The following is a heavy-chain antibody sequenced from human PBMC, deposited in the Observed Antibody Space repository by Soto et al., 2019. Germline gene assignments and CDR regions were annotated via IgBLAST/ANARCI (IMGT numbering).Heavy chain of an antibody. J-gene: IGHJ6*02. CDR1: GYTFTGYY. D-gene: IGHD3-3*01. CDR2: INPNSGGT. Sequence: SCKASGYTFTGYYMHWVRQAPGQGLEWMGWINPNSGGTNYAQKFQGRVTMTRDTSISTAYMELSRLRSDDTAVYYCARGAITIFGVGPDYYYYGMDVWGQGTTVTVSS. V-gene: IGHV1-2*02. CDR3: ARGAITIFGVGPDYYYYGMDV.